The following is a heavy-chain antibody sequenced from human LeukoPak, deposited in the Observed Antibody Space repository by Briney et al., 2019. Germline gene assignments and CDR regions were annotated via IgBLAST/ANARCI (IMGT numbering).Heavy chain of an antibody. CDR3: ARGRCWNYFDY. V-gene: IGHV4-34*01. D-gene: IGHD4/OR15-4a*01. CDR1: GASLSSYY. J-gene: IGHJ4*02. CDR2: INHAGTT. Sequence: PSETLSLTCGVHGASLSSYYWTWIRQFPGKGLEWIGEINHAGTTDDNPSLRSRVTISVNASKTQFSLKLTSVTAADTAVYYCARGRCWNYFDYWGLGTLVTVSS.